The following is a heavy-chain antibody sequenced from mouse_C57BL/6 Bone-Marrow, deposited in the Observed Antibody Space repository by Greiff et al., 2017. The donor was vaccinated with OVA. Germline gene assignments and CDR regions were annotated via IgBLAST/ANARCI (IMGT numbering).Heavy chain of an antibody. J-gene: IGHJ4*01. Sequence: QVTLKESGPGILQSSQTLSLTCSFSGFSLSTSGMGVSWIRQPSGKGLEWLAHLYWDDDKRYNPSLKSRLTISKDTSRNQVFLKITSVDTADTATYYGARKRHYYGSSYAMDYWGQGTSVTVSS. CDR2: LYWDDDK. V-gene: IGHV8-12*01. CDR1: GFSLSTSGMG. D-gene: IGHD1-1*01. CDR3: ARKRHYYGSSYAMDY.